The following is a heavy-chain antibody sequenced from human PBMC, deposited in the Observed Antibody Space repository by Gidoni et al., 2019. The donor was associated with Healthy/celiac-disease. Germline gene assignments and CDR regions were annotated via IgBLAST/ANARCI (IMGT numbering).Heavy chain of an antibody. V-gene: IGHV3-21*01. Sequence: EVQLVESGGGLVTPGGSLRLSCAASGFTFNTYGMNWVRQAPGKGLEWVSFISRSSSYIYYADSVKGRFTISRDNAKKSLFLQMNSLRAEDTAVYYCASRKAGTDWYFDLWGRGTLVTVSS. J-gene: IGHJ2*01. CDR1: GFTFNTYG. CDR3: ASRKAGTDWYFDL. D-gene: IGHD6-19*01. CDR2: ISRSSSYI.